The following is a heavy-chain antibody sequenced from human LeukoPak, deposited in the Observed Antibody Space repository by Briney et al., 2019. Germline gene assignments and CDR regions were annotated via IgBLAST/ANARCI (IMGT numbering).Heavy chain of an antibody. J-gene: IGHJ3*02. V-gene: IGHV4-59*01. Sequence: TSETLSLTCTVSGGSISSYYWSWIRQPPGKGLEWIGYIYYRGSAKYNPSLKSRVAISVDTSKNQFSVKLNSVTAADTAVYYCARYTAMVTGAFDIWGQGTMVTVSS. CDR1: GGSISSYY. D-gene: IGHD5-18*01. CDR3: ARYTAMVTGAFDI. CDR2: IYYRGSA.